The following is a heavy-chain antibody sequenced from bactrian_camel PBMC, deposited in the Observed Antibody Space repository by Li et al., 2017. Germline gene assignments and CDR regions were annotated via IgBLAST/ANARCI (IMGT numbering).Heavy chain of an antibody. Sequence: QVQLVESGGGSVQAGGSLRLSCKVSGHSRGSNCVGWYRLPPGRAPAEREGIAAIRRDGGETWYAASVKGRFTISRDSAKNTVYLQMNSLKPEDTAMYYCAARGPYCYTKLSVRDFTYWGQGTQVTVS. J-gene: IGHJ6*01. D-gene: IGHD2*01. CDR1: GHSRGSNC. CDR3: AARGPYCYTKLSVRDFTY. CDR2: IRRDGGET. V-gene: IGHV3S55*01.